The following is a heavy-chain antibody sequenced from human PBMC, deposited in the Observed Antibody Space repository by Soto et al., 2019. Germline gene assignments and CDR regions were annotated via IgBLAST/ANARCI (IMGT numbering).Heavy chain of an antibody. D-gene: IGHD2-21*02. CDR1: GYTFTGYY. V-gene: IGHV1-2*04. CDR3: ARDRAYCGGDCYSSAFDI. CDR2: INPNSGGT. J-gene: IGHJ3*02. Sequence: ASVKVSCKASGYTFTGYYMHWVRQAPGQGLEWMGWINPNSGGTNYAQKFQGWVTMTRDTSISTAYMELSRLGSDDTAVYYCARDRAYCGGDCYSSAFDIWGQGTMVTVSS.